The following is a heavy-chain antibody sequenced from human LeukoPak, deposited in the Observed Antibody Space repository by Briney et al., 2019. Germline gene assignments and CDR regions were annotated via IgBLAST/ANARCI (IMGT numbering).Heavy chain of an antibody. CDR2: MNPNSGNT. V-gene: IGHV1-8*01. Sequence: ASVKVSCKASGYTFISYDINWVRQATGQGLEWMGWMNPNSGNTAYAQKFQGRVTMTKNTSISTAYMELSSLRPEDTAVCYCARGRGYDFWSNYYTFDYWGQGTLVTVSS. CDR3: ARGRGYDFWSNYYTFDY. D-gene: IGHD3-3*01. CDR1: GYTFISYD. J-gene: IGHJ4*02.